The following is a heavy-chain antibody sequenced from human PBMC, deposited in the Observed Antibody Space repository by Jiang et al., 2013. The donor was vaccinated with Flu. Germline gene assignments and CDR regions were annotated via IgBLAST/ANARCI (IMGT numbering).Heavy chain of an antibody. CDR1: GFSVRRSF. Sequence: VQLLESGGGLIQPGGSLRLSCVASGFSVRRSFMSWVRQSPDKGLEWLSVLYDDGTTFYADSVRGRFTISRDDSRNTVYLQMNSLGAEDTAVYYCARMFSGSYHYYFDDWGRGTLVTVSS. J-gene: IGHJ4*02. V-gene: IGHV3-53*01. CDR2: LYDDGTT. CDR3: ARMFSGSYHYYFDD. D-gene: IGHD1-26*01.